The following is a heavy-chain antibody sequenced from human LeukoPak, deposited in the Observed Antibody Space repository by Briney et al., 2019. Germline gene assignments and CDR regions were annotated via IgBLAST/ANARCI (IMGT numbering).Heavy chain of an antibody. CDR2: SSPNNGNR. Sequence: ASVKVSCKASGYTFTSYGISWVRQAPGQGLEWMGWSSPNNGNRNYAQKFQGRVTMTTDTSTATAYMELRSLRSDDTAVYYCARGYYCTHGVCYGGDFDNWGQGTLVTVSS. CDR1: GYTFTSYG. D-gene: IGHD2-8*01. J-gene: IGHJ4*02. V-gene: IGHV1-18*01. CDR3: ARGYYCTHGVCYGGDFDN.